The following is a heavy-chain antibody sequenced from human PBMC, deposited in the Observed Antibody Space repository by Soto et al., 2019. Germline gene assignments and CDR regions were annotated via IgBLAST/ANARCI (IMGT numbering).Heavy chain of an antibody. D-gene: IGHD4-17*01. J-gene: IGHJ5*02. Sequence: TETLSLTCAVSGYSISSGYYWGWIRQPPGKGLEWIGYIYHSGSTYYNPSLKSRVTISVDRSKNQFSLKLSSVTAADTAGYYCARAKVATTGWLAPWGQGTLVTVS. CDR3: ARAKVATTGWLAP. CDR2: IYHSGST. CDR1: GYSISSGYY. V-gene: IGHV4-38-2*01.